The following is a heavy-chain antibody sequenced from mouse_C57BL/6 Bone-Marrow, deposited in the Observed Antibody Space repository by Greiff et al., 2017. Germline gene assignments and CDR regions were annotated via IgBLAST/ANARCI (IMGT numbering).Heavy chain of an antibody. Sequence: VQLQQSGAELVKPGASVKLSCTASGFNIKDYYIHWVRQRTEQGLEWIGRIDPEDGETKYAPQVQDKATITADTSSHTAYLQLSSLTSEDTAVYYCTRSLIYYGTNYWGQGTTLTVSS. CDR3: TRSLIYYGTNY. CDR1: GFNIKDYY. CDR2: IDPEDGET. V-gene: IGHV14-2*01. J-gene: IGHJ2*01. D-gene: IGHD1-1*01.